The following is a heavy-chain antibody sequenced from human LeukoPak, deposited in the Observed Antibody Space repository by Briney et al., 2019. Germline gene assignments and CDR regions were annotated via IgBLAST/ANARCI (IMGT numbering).Heavy chain of an antibody. Sequence: GGSLRLSCAASGFTFSSYSMNWVRQAPGKGLEWVSSISSSSSYIYYADSVKGRFTISRDNAKNSLYLQMNSLRAEDTAVHYCARDSSEHDRYDSSGYYYFDYWGQGTLVTVSS. V-gene: IGHV3-21*01. CDR2: ISSSSSYI. CDR3: ARDSSEHDRYDSSGYYYFDY. D-gene: IGHD3-22*01. CDR1: GFTFSSYS. J-gene: IGHJ4*02.